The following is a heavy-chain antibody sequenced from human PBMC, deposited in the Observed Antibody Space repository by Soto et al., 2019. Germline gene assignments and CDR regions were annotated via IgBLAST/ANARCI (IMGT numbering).Heavy chain of an antibody. CDR3: AKDARYADYVRWFDS. V-gene: IGHV3-23*01. CDR1: GFTFSSYA. Sequence: EVHLLESGGGLVQPGGSLRLSCTASGFTFSSYAMTWVRQAPGRGLEGVSGITASGGRTFYADSVKGRFTISRDNSRSTLYLQIDSLRAEDTAVYYCAKDARYADYVRWFDSWGQGTLVTVSS. CDR2: ITASGGRT. J-gene: IGHJ5*01. D-gene: IGHD4-17*01.